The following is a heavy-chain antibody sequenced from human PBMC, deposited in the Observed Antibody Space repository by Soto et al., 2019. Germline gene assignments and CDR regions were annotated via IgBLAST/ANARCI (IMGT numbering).Heavy chain of an antibody. CDR1: GYAFTTYG. V-gene: IGHV1-18*01. CDR3: ARGRYGDY. D-gene: IGHD1-1*01. Sequence: QVHLVQSGAEVKKPGASVKVSCKGSGYAFTTYGITWVRQAPGQGLEWMGWISAHNGNTNYAQKPQGRVTVTRDTSTSTAYMELRSRRSDATAVYYCARGRYGDYWGQGALVTVSS. J-gene: IGHJ4*02. CDR2: ISAHNGNT.